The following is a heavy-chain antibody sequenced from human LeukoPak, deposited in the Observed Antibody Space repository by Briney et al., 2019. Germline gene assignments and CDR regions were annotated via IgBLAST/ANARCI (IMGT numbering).Heavy chain of an antibody. CDR2: ISSNNNI. V-gene: IGHV3-69-1*01. CDR3: GREDCNNVRCYGASDA. J-gene: IGHJ5*02. D-gene: IGHD2-2*01. Sequence: GGSLRLSCVGSGFTFSSYAMNWVRQAPGKGLEWVSSISSNNNIYYADSVKGRFAISRDNAKNSLSLQMNSLRGEDTAVYYCGREDCNNVRCYGASDAWGQGTLVTVSS. CDR1: GFTFSSYA.